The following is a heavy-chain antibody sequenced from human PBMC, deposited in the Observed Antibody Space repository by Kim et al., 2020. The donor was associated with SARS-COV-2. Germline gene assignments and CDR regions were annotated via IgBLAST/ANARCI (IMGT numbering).Heavy chain of an antibody. CDR3: ARVKGRGGNWQNHYFDA. CDR1: GFTFSNNA. D-gene: IGHD1-1*01. V-gene: IGHV3-23*03. J-gene: IGHJ4*02. Sequence: GGSLRLSCAASGFTFSNNAMTWVRQAPGKGLDWVSLIFSGGRATFYEDSVKGRFTISRDNSRNTLYLQMNSLRAEDTAVYYCARVKGRGGNWQNHYFDAWGQGTLVTVS. CDR2: IFSGGRAT.